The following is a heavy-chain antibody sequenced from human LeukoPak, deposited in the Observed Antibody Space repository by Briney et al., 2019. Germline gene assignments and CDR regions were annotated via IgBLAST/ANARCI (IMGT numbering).Heavy chain of an antibody. V-gene: IGHV3-7*01. J-gene: IGHJ2*01. Sequence: PGGSLRLSCAASGFTFSSYWMTWGRQAPGKGLEWVANIKQDESETYYVDSMKGRFTISRDNAKNSLFLQMDSLRAEDTAVYFCAREVSHWFFDVWGRGALVTVSS. CDR1: GFTFSSYW. CDR3: AREVSHWFFDV. CDR2: IKQDESET.